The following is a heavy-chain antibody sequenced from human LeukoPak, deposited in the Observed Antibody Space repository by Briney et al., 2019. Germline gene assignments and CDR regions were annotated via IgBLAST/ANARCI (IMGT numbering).Heavy chain of an antibody. V-gene: IGHV4-30-2*01. CDR1: GGSINIDHYS. CDR3: ARGSPDAFDL. CDR2: VNQSGTT. J-gene: IGHJ3*01. Sequence: SETLSLTCAVSGGSINIDHYSWSWIRQPPGKGLEWIGCVNQSGTTNHNPSLTSRLTISIDGSKNLLSLRLTSVTAADTAVYYCARGSPDAFDLWGQGTMVTVSS.